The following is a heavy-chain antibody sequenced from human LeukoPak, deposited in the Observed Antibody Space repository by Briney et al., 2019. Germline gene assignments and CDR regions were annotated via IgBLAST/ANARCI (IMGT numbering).Heavy chain of an antibody. V-gene: IGHV3-30*18. CDR1: GFTFSSYG. D-gene: IGHD3-10*01. Sequence: GGSLRLSCAASGFTFSSYGIHWVRQAPGKGLEWVAPISYDGSNKYYADSVKGRFTISRDNSKNTLYLQMNSLRAEDTAVYYCANENYYGSGSYPDYWGQGTLVTVSS. J-gene: IGHJ4*02. CDR3: ANENYYGSGSYPDY. CDR2: ISYDGSNK.